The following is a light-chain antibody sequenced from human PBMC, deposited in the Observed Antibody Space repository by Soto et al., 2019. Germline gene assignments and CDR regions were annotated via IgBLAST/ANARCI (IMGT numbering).Light chain of an antibody. Sequence: DIQLTQSPSFLSASVGDRVTITYRASQGIGSYLAWYQQKPGKAPKLLIYAASTLQSGVPSRFSGSGSGTEFTLTISSLQPEDFVTYYCQQLKSYPVTFGQGTRLEIK. J-gene: IGKJ5*01. CDR1: QGIGSY. CDR2: AAS. V-gene: IGKV1-9*01. CDR3: QQLKSYPVT.